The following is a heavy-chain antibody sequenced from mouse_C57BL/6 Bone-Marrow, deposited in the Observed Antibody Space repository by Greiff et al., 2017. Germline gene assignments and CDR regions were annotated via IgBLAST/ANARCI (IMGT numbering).Heavy chain of an antibody. V-gene: IGHV1-7*01. CDR1: GYTFTSYW. Sequence: VQLQQSGAELAKPGASVKLSCKASGYTFTSYWMHWVKQRPGQGLEWIGYINPSSGYTKYNQKFKYKATLTADKSSSTAYMQLSSLTYADSAVYYCARSRWLLLWFAYWGQGTLVTVSA. CDR3: ARSRWLLLWFAY. J-gene: IGHJ3*01. D-gene: IGHD2-3*01. CDR2: INPSSGYT.